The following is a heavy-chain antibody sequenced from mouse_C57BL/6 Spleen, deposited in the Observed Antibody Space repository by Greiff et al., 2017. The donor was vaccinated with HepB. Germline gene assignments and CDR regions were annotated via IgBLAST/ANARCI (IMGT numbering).Heavy chain of an antibody. CDR3: ARRGDYDADFDY. CDR2: IYPGSGST. Sequence: QVQLQQSGAELVKPGASVKMSCKASGYTFTSYWITWVKQRPGQGLEWIGDIYPGSGSTNYNEKFKSKATLTVDTSSSTAYMQLSSLTSEDSAVYYCARRGDYDADFDYWGQGTTFTVSS. V-gene: IGHV1-55*01. J-gene: IGHJ2*01. CDR1: GYTFTSYW. D-gene: IGHD2-4*01.